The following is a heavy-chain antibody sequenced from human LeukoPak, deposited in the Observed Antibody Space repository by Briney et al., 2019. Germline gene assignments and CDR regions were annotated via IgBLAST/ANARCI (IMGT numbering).Heavy chain of an antibody. D-gene: IGHD2-15*01. CDR1: GGSISAYY. CDR3: ARAISGPQFDY. Sequence: SSETLSLTCTVSGGSISAYYWSWIRQPPGRGLDWIGYIYYSGNTNYNPSLKGRVAISVDTSKNQFSLKLSSVTAADTAVYFCARAISGPQFDYWGQGTLVTVSS. V-gene: IGHV4-59*01. J-gene: IGHJ4*02. CDR2: IYYSGNT.